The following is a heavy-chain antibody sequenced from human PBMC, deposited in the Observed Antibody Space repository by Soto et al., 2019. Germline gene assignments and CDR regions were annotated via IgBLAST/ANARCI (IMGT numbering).Heavy chain of an antibody. J-gene: IGHJ4*02. CDR3: ARHGTKWDYFDY. CDR1: GGSISSSSYY. CDR2: IYYSGST. Sequence: SETLSLTCTVSGGSISSSSYYWGWIPQPPGKGLEWIGSIYYSGSTYYNPSLKSRVTISVDTSKNQFSLKLSSVTAADTAVYYCARHGTKWDYFDYWGQGTLVTVS. V-gene: IGHV4-39*01. D-gene: IGHD1-26*01.